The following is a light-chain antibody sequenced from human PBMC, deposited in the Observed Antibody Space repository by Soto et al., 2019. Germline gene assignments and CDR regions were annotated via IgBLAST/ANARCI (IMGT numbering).Light chain of an antibody. CDR2: GNS. CDR1: SSNIGAGYD. CDR3: QTYDCSLSGCYV. Sequence: QSVLTQPPSVSGAPGQRVTISCTGSSSNIGAGYDVHWYQQLPGTAPKLLIYGNSNRPSGVPDRFSGSKSGTSASLAITGLQAEDEADNYCQTYDCSLSGCYVFGTGTKVPVL. J-gene: IGLJ1*01. V-gene: IGLV1-40*01.